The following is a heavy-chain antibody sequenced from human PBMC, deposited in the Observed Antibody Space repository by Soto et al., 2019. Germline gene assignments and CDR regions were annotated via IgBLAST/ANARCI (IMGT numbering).Heavy chain of an antibody. Sequence: ASVKVSCKASGYTFTSYGITWVRQAPGQGLEWMGWISAHNGNTDYAQKLQGRVIVTRDTSTNTAYMELRSLRSDDTAVYYCARGRYGDYWGQGALVTVSS. CDR2: ISAHNGNT. D-gene: IGHD1-1*01. CDR1: GYTFTSYG. V-gene: IGHV1-18*01. J-gene: IGHJ4*02. CDR3: ARGRYGDY.